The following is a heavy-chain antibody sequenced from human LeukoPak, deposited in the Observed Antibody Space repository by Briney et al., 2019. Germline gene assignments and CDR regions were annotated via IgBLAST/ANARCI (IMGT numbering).Heavy chain of an antibody. J-gene: IGHJ4*02. CDR2: ITNSGDAT. V-gene: IGHV3-23*01. CDR1: VFVFSSLD. CDR3: ARDARRSSGWWYFDH. Sequence: GGSLRLSCTASVFVFSSLDMGWVRQTPGKGLEWVSAITNSGDATYYADSVKGRFTISRDNSKNTLFLQMNSLRAEDTAVYFCARDARRSSGWWYFDHWGQGTLVTVSS. D-gene: IGHD6-19*01.